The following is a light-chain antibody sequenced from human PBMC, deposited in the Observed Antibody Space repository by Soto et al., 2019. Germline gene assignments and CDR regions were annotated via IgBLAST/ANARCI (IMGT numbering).Light chain of an antibody. V-gene: IGKV1-39*01. CDR2: AAS. J-gene: IGKJ1*01. CDR1: QSIAKY. Sequence: IQMTQSPSSMSASVGDRVTITCRASQSIAKYLNWYQQKPGKAPKLLIYAASTLESGVPSRFSVSGSGTDFTLTISSLKPEDFATYYGQQSYNNPKTFGQGTKVDIK. CDR3: QQSYNNPKT.